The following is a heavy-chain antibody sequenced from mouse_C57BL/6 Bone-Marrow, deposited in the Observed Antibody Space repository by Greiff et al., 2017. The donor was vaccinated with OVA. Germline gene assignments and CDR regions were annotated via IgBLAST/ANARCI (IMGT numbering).Heavy chain of an antibody. V-gene: IGHV5-16*01. Sequence: EVKLMESEGGLVQPGSSMKLSCTASGFTFSDYYMAWVRQVPEKGLEWVANINYDGSSTYYLDSLKSRFIISRDNAKNILYLQMSSLKSEDTATYYCARDRGYYGAMDYWGQGTSVTVSS. CDR2: INYDGSST. J-gene: IGHJ4*01. CDR1: GFTFSDYY. D-gene: IGHD1-1*01. CDR3: ARDRGYYGAMDY.